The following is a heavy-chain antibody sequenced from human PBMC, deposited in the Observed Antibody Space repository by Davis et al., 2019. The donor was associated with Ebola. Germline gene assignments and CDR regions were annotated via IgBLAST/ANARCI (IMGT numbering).Heavy chain of an antibody. J-gene: IGHJ6*03. CDR3: ASGDGRGRSYDMDV. V-gene: IGHV3-7*03. Sequence: GESLKISCAASGFIFSNYWMSWVRQAPGKGLEWVANIKQDGSEKYYVDSVKGRFTISRDNAKNSLFLEMNSLRAEDTAFYYCASGDGRGRSYDMDVWGQGTTVTVSS. CDR1: GFIFSNYW. CDR2: IKQDGSEK. D-gene: IGHD3/OR15-3a*01.